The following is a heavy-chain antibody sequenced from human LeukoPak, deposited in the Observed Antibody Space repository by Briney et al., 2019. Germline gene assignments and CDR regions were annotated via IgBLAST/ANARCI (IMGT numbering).Heavy chain of an antibody. CDR3: ARVSPSNHRWLQYIIGY. D-gene: IGHD5-24*01. Sequence: SETLSLTCTVSGGSISSHYWSWIRQPPGKGLEWIGYIYYSGSTNYNPSLKSRVTISVDTSKNQFSLKLSSVTAADTAVYYRARVSPSNHRWLQYIIGYWGQGTLVTVSS. J-gene: IGHJ4*02. CDR1: GGSISSHY. V-gene: IGHV4-59*11. CDR2: IYYSGST.